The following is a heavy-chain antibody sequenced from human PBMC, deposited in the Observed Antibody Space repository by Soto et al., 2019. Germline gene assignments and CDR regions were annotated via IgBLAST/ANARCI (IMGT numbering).Heavy chain of an antibody. Sequence: GGSLRLSCAASGFTFSNAWMNWVRQAPGKGLEWVGRIKSKTDGGTTDYAAPVKGRFTISRDDSKNTLYLQMNSLKTEDTAVYYCTTDTGIVGAPRVGPWGQGTLVTVSS. D-gene: IGHD1-26*01. CDR2: IKSKTDGGTT. J-gene: IGHJ5*02. CDR1: GFTFSNAW. V-gene: IGHV3-15*07. CDR3: TTDTGIVGAPRVGP.